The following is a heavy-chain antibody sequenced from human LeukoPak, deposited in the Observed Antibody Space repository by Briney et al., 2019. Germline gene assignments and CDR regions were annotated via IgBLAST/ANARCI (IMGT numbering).Heavy chain of an antibody. CDR2: IIPIFGTA. V-gene: IGHV1-69*13. Sequence: GASVKVSCKASGGTFSSYAISWVRQAPGQGLEWMGGIIPIFGTANYAQKFQGRVTITADESTSTAYMELRSLRSEDTAVYYCVRGESYYYDSSGYPFDYWGQGSLVTVPS. CDR1: GGTFSSYA. J-gene: IGHJ4*02. D-gene: IGHD3-22*01. CDR3: VRGESYYYDSSGYPFDY.